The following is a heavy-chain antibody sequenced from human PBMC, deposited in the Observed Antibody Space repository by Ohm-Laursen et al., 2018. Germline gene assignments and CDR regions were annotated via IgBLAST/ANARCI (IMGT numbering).Heavy chain of an antibody. CDR1: GFSLSTSGMC. V-gene: IGHV2-70*11. CDR3: ARIPPYRDYAKFDY. J-gene: IGHJ4*02. D-gene: IGHD4-17*01. Sequence: TQTLTLTCTFSGFSLSTSGMCVSWIRQPPGKALEWLARIDWDDDKYYSTSLKTRLTISKDTSKNQVVLTMTNMDPVDTATYYCARIPPYRDYAKFDYWGQGTLVTVSS. CDR2: IDWDDDK.